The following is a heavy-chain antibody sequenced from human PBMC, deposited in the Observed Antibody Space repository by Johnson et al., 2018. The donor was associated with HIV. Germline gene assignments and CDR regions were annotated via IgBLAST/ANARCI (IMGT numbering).Heavy chain of an antibody. V-gene: IGHV3-30-3*01. Sequence: QVQLVESGGGVVRPGGSLRLSCAASGFTFRSYAMHWVRQAPGKGLEWVAVISYDGSNHYYADSVKGRFTISRDKSKNTLYLQMNSLRAEDTAVYYCARVPNDAFDIWGQGTMVTVSS. CDR3: ARVPNDAFDI. CDR2: ISYDGSNH. CDR1: GFTFRSYA. J-gene: IGHJ3*02.